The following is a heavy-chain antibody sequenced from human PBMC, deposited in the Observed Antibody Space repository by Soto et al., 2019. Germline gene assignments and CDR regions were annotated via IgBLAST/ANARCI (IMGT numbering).Heavy chain of an antibody. D-gene: IGHD6-19*01. J-gene: IGHJ3*02. CDR3: ARDKADSRLRFSGWFNFDAFDI. V-gene: IGHV3-30-3*01. CDR2: ISYDGSNK. CDR1: GFTFSSYA. Sequence: LRLSCAASGFTFSSYAMHWVRQAPGKGLEWVAVISYDGSNKYYADSVKGRFTISRDNSKNTLYLQMNSLRAEDTAVYYCARDKADSRLRFSGWFNFDAFDIWGQGTMVTVSS.